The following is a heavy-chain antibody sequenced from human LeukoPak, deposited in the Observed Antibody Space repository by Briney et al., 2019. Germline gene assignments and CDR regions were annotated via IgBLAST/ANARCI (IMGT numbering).Heavy chain of an antibody. CDR2: ISYDGSNK. D-gene: IGHD3-10*02. V-gene: IGHV3-30-3*01. Sequence: PGGSLRLSCAASGFTFSSYAMHWVRQAPGKGLEWVAVISYDGSNKYYADSVKGRFTISRDNSKNTLYPQINSLRAEDTAVYYCAREGISYYVACLDYWGQGTLVTVSS. CDR3: AREGISYYVACLDY. J-gene: IGHJ4*02. CDR1: GFTFSSYA.